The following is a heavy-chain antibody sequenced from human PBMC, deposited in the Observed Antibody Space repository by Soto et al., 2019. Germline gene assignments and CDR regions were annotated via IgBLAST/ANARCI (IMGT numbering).Heavy chain of an antibody. CDR2: IRNRLYGYTT. V-gene: IGHV3-72*01. J-gene: IGHJ4*02. Sequence: EVQLVESGGGLVQPGGSLSLSCAASGFIFSDHYMDWDRQAPWKGLEWVGRIRNRLYGYTTVYAASVRGRFTISSDESESSVYLQIHSPITEDTAVYFCATSRPTKNWSGFDYWGQGTLVSVSS. CDR1: GFIFSDHY. CDR3: ATSRPTKNWSGFDY. D-gene: IGHD1-1*01.